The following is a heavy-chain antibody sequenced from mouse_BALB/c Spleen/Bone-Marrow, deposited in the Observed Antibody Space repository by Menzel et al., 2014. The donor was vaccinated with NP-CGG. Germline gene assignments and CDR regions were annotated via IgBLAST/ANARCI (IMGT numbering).Heavy chain of an antibody. J-gene: IGHJ2*01. CDR2: INSNGGST. Sequence: EVQGVESGGGLVQPGGSLKLSCAASGFTFSSYGMSWVRQTPDKRLELVATINSNGGSTYYPDSVKGRFTISRDNAKNTLYLQMSSLKSEDTAMYYCARERYYGNGRIFEYWGQGTTLTVFS. CDR1: GFTFSSYG. D-gene: IGHD1-1*01. CDR3: ARERYYGNGRIFEY. V-gene: IGHV5-6-3*01.